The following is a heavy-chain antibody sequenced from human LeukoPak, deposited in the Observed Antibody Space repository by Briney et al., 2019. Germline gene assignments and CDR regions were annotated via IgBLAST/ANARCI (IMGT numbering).Heavy chain of an antibody. CDR2: IYDSGST. J-gene: IGHJ4*02. CDR3: ARVRSGGLDY. V-gene: IGHV4-34*11. CDR1: GGSFSGYY. Sequence: PSETLSLTCAVYGGSFSGYYWSWIRQPPGKGLEWIGYIYDSGSTNYNPSLKSRATMSVDTSKNQFSLKLSSVTAADTAVYYCARVRSGGLDYWGQGTLVTVSS. D-gene: IGHD3-3*01.